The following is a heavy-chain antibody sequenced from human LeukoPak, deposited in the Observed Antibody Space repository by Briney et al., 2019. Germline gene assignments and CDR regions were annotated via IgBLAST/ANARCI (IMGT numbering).Heavy chain of an antibody. CDR1: GFTFGDYA. CDR2: IRGKAYGGTT. CDR3: TRSPYQLQRYADY. J-gene: IGHJ4*02. Sequence: PGGSLRLSCTGSGFTFGDYAMSWVRQAPGRGLDWVGFIRGKAYGGTTEYAASVKGRITISRDDYKSIAYLQMNSLKIEDTAVYYCTRSPYQLQRYADYWGQGTLVTVSS. V-gene: IGHV3-49*04. D-gene: IGHD2-2*01.